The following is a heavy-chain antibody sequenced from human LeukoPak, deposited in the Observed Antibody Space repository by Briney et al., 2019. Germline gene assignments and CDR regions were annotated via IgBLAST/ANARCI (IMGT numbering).Heavy chain of an antibody. Sequence: GGSLRLSCAASGFTVSSYAMHWVRQAPGKGLEWEAFIHYDGSNNYYADSVKGRFTISRDNSKNTLYLQMNTLRADDTAVYYCARDVAAAGYFDYWGQGTLVTVSS. D-gene: IGHD6-13*01. J-gene: IGHJ4*02. V-gene: IGHV3-30*02. CDR2: IHYDGSNN. CDR3: ARDVAAAGYFDY. CDR1: GFTVSSYA.